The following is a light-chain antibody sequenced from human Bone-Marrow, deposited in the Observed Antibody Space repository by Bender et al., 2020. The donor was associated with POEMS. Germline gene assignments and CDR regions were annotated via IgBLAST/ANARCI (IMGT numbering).Light chain of an antibody. CDR3: CSYAGSSTWV. CDR1: SDVGDFNY. J-gene: IGLJ3*02. V-gene: IGLV2-11*01. Sequence: QSALTQPRSVSGSPGQSVTISCTGTSDVGDFNYVSWYQQHPGKAPILMIHDVSMRPSGVPDRFSGSKSGNTASLTISGLQAEDEADYYCCSYAGSSTWVFGGGTKLTVL. CDR2: DVS.